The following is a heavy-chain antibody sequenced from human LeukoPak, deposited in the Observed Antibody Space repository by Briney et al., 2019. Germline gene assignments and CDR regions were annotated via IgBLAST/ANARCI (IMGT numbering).Heavy chain of an antibody. V-gene: IGHV3-7*01. CDR3: AELGITMIGGV. D-gene: IGHD3-10*02. Sequence: GGSLRLSCAASGFTFSSYWMSWVRQAPGKGLEWVANIKHDGSEKYYVDSVKGRFTISRDNAKDPLYLQMNSLRAQDTAVYYCAELGITMIGGVWGKGTTVTISS. CDR2: IKHDGSEK. CDR1: GFTFSSYW. J-gene: IGHJ6*04.